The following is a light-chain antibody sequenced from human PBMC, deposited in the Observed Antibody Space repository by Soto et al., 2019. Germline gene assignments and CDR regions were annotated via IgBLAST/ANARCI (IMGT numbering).Light chain of an antibody. CDR3: QQFGT. CDR1: QTVGSSF. J-gene: IGKJ4*01. V-gene: IGKV3-20*01. Sequence: VLTQSPAALSLSPGDRATLSCRASQTVGSSFLAWYQQKRGQAPRLIIDAASSTATGIPERLSGSGSAADFSPTINRVEPAAFEVYYCQQFGTFGGGTEVDIK. CDR2: AAS.